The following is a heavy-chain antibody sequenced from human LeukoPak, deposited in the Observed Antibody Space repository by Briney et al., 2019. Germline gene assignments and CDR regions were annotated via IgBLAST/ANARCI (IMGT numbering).Heavy chain of an antibody. J-gene: IGHJ6*02. CDR2: ITPIFGTA. CDR3: ARAQGLVVSHYYYYYGMDV. Sequence: SVKVSCKASGGTFSSYAISWVRQAPGQGLEWMGGITPIFGTANYAQKFQGRVTITADESTSTAYMELSSLRSEDTAVYYCARAQGLVVSHYYYYYGMDVWGQGTTVTVSS. CDR1: GGTFSSYA. D-gene: IGHD2-15*01. V-gene: IGHV1-69*13.